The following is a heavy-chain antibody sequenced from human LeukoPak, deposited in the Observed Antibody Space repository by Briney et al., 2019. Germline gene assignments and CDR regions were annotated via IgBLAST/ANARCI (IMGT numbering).Heavy chain of an antibody. V-gene: IGHV3-23*01. CDR1: GFTFSSYA. D-gene: IGHD3-10*01. CDR3: AKVLQDGLRIPTARGVIAVFDY. CDR2: ISGSGGST. J-gene: IGHJ4*02. Sequence: GGSLRLSCAASGFTFSSYAMSWVRQAPGKGLEWVSAISGSGGSTYYARSVKGRFTISRDNSKNTLYLQMNSLRPQHTPLYYSAKVLQDGLRIPTARGVIAVFDYWGQGTLVTVSS.